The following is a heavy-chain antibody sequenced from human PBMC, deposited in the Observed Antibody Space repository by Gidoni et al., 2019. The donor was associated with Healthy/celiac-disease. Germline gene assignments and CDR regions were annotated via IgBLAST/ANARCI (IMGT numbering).Heavy chain of an antibody. CDR1: GFTFSSYD. Sequence: EVQLVESGGGLVQPGGSLRLSCAASGFTFSSYDMHWFRQATGKGLEWVSAIGTAGDTYYPGSVKGRFTISRENAKNSLYLQMNSLRAGDTAVYYCARDLGDLRYFDWLLRYDYWGQGTLVTVSS. CDR2: IGTAGDT. D-gene: IGHD3-9*01. J-gene: IGHJ4*02. CDR3: ARDLGDLRYFDWLLRYDY. V-gene: IGHV3-13*01.